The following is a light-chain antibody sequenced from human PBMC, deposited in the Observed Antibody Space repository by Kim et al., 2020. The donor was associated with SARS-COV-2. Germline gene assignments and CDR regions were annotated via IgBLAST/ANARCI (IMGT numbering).Light chain of an antibody. CDR2: DNN. CDR3: KTWDTSLSVGV. Sequence: QSVLTQPPSVSAAPGQKVTISCSGSRTNVGDNYVFWYQHLPGTAPKLLIYDNNKRPSRIPDRFSGSKSGTSATLGITGLQTGDEADYYCKTWDTSLSVGVCGGGTQRTVL. V-gene: IGLV1-51*01. J-gene: IGLJ3*02. CDR1: RTNVGDNY.